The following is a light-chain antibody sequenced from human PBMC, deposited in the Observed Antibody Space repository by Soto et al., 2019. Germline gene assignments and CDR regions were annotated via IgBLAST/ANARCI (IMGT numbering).Light chain of an antibody. V-gene: IGLV3-21*02. CDR1: NIGSKS. Sequence: SYELTQPPSVSVAPGQTATISCGGNNIGSKSVHWYQQKAGQAPILVVYNDRDRPSGIPERFSGSNSGNTATLTISRVEAGDEADYYCQVWDTGSDHPDVFGPGTKVNVL. CDR3: QVWDTGSDHPDV. J-gene: IGLJ1*01. CDR2: NDR.